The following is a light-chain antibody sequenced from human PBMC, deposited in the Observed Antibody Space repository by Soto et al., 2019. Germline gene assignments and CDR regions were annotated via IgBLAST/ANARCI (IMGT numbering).Light chain of an antibody. J-gene: IGKJ3*01. CDR1: QDIKDW. Sequence: DIQVTQSPSSVSASVGDRVTITCRASQDIKDWLAWYQPKPGKAPKYLIYAASSLHTGVPLRFSGSGSGTDFTLTVSSLQPEDFATYYCQQAYTFPFTFGPGTKVDIK. CDR3: QQAYTFPFT. CDR2: AAS. V-gene: IGKV1-12*01.